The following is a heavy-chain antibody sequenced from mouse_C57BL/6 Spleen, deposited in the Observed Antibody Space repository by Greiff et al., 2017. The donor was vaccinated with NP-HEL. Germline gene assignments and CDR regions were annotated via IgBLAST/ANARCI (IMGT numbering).Heavy chain of an antibody. D-gene: IGHD3-2*02. CDR1: GYTFTSYW. Sequence: VHVKQSGTVLARPGASVKMSCKTSGYTFTSYWMHWVKQRPGQGLEWIGAIYPGNSDTSYNQKFKGKAKLTAVTSASTAYMELCSLTNEYSAVYYCTRWTAQATGYFDYWGQGTTLTVSS. J-gene: IGHJ2*01. CDR3: TRWTAQATGYFDY. V-gene: IGHV1-5*01. CDR2: IYPGNSDT.